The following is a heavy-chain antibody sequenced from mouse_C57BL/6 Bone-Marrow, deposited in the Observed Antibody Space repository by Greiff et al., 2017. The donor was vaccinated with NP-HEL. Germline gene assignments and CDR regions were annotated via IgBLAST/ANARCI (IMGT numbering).Heavy chain of an antibody. CDR1: GYTFTSYW. CDR3: ARIGPIYYYGSSPLAY. D-gene: IGHD1-1*01. CDR2: IDPSDSYT. J-gene: IGHJ3*01. V-gene: IGHV1-50*01. Sequence: VQLQQPGAELVKPGASVKLSCKASGYTFTSYWMQWVKQRPGQGLEWIGEIDPSDSYTNYNQKFKGKATLTVDTSSSTAYMQLSSLTSEDSAVYYCARIGPIYYYGSSPLAYWGQGTVVTVSA.